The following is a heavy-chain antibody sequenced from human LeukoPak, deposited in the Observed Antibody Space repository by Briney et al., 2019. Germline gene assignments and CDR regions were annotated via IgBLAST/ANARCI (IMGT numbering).Heavy chain of an antibody. CDR1: GGSISSYY. J-gene: IGHJ1*01. CDR2: TYYSGST. V-gene: IGHV4-39*07. Sequence: SETLSLTCTVSGGSISSYYWGWIRQPPGKGLEWIGSTYYSGSTYYNPSLKSRVTISVDTSKNQFSLELSSVTAADTAVYYCARGYGITGTTEHWGQGTLVTVSS. D-gene: IGHD1-20*01. CDR3: ARGYGITGTTEH.